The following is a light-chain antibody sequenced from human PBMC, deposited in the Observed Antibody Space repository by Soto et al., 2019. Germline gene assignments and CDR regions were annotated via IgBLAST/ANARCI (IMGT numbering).Light chain of an antibody. V-gene: IGKV1-5*03. CDR3: QHYNSDSEA. CDR2: KAS. J-gene: IGKJ1*01. CDR1: QTISSW. Sequence: DIQMTQSPSTLSGSVGDRVTITCRASQTISSWLAWYQQKPGKAPKLLIYKASTLKSAVPSRFSGSGSGTEFTLTISSLQPDDFATYYCQHYNSDSEACGQGTKVDIK.